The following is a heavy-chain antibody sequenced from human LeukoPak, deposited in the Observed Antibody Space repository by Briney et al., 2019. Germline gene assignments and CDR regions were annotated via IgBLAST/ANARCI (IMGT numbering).Heavy chain of an antibody. J-gene: IGHJ6*03. Sequence: SETLSLTCAVYGGSFSGYYWSWIRQPPGKGLEWIGEINHSGSTNYNPSLKSRVTISVDTSKNQASLKLSSVTAADTAVYYCARPRYYFYYYYMDVWGKGTTVTVSS. CDR1: GGSFSGYY. CDR2: INHSGST. V-gene: IGHV4-34*01. CDR3: ARPRYYFYYYYMDV.